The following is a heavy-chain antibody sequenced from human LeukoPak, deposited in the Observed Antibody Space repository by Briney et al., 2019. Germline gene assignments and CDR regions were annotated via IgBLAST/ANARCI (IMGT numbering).Heavy chain of an antibody. D-gene: IGHD1-26*01. CDR2: ISSSSSYI. J-gene: IGHJ3*02. CDR3: ARDQDPVVAADDAFDI. V-gene: IGHV3-21*01. CDR1: GFTFSSYS. Sequence: GGSLRLSCAASGFTFSSYSMNWVRQAPGKGLEWVSSISSSSSYIYYADSVKGRFTISRDNAKNSLYLQMNSLRAEDTAVYYCARDQDPVVAADDAFDIWGQGTMVTVSS.